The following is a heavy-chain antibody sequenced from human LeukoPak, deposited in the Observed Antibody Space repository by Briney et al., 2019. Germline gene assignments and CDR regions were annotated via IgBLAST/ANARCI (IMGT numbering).Heavy chain of an antibody. D-gene: IGHD1-26*01. V-gene: IGHV4-4*07. J-gene: IGHJ4*02. CDR2: IYTSGST. Sequence: PSETLSLTCTVSGGSISSYYWSWIRQPAGKGLEWIGRIYTSGSTNYNPSLKSRVPMSVDTSRNQFSLKLSSVTAADTAVYYCARVGIVGATYYFDYWAREPWSPSPQ. CDR1: GGSISSYY. CDR3: ARVGIVGATYYFDY.